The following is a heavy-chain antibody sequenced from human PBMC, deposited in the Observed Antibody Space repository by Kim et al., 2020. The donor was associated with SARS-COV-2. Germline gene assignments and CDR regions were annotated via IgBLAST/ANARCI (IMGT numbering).Heavy chain of an antibody. CDR3: ARNMRVPAAVTH. J-gene: IGHJ4*02. D-gene: IGHD2-2*01. V-gene: IGHV3-7*04. Sequence: VNSVKGQFTTSRDNAKNSLYLQRNSLRAEDTAVYYCARNMRVPAAVTHWGQGTLVTVSS.